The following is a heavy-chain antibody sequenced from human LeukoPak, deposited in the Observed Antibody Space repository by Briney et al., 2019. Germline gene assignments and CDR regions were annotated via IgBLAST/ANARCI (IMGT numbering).Heavy chain of an antibody. V-gene: IGHV4-39*01. J-gene: IGHJ4*02. D-gene: IGHD7-27*01. CDR3: ARHINWGSSDY. Sequence: SETLSLTCTVSGGSISSSSYYWGWIRQPPGKGLVWFGSISYSGNTYYNPSLKSRVTISVDTSKNQFSLKLSSVTAADTAAYYCARHINWGSSDYWGQGTLVTVSS. CDR1: GGSISSSSYY. CDR2: ISYSGNT.